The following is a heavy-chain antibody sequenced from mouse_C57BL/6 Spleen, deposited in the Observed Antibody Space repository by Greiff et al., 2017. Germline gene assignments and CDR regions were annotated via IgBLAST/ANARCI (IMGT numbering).Heavy chain of an antibody. CDR2: IYPGDGDT. CDR3: ARSRVYYGSSPFAY. CDR1: GYAFSSYW. V-gene: IGHV1-80*01. D-gene: IGHD1-1*01. J-gene: IGHJ3*01. Sequence: VQLQQSGAELVKPGASVKISCKASGYAFSSYWMNWVKQRPGKGLEWIGQIYPGDGDTNYNGKFKGKATLTADKSSSTAYMQLSSLTSEDSAVYFCARSRVYYGSSPFAYWGQGTLVTVSA.